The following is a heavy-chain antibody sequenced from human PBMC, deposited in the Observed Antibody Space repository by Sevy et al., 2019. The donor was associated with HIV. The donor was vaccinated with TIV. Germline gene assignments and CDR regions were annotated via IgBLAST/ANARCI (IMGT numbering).Heavy chain of an antibody. D-gene: IGHD3-22*01. J-gene: IGHJ4*02. V-gene: IGHV3-30*18. CDR1: GFTISRYG. CDR3: AKDASYDSSGYHDY. CDR2: ISYDGSNK. Sequence: GGSLRLSCAASGFTISRYGMHWVRQAPGKGLEWVAVISYDGSNKYYADSVKGRFTISRDNSKNTLYLQMNSLRAEDTAVYYCAKDASYDSSGYHDYWGQGTLVTVSS.